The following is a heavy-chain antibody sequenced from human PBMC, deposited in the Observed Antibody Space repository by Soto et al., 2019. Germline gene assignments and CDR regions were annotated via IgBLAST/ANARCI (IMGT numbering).Heavy chain of an antibody. V-gene: IGHV4-30-2*01. CDR3: AGNRGWGDTYCCCDCTKYYYYYGMDV. CDR1: GGSISSGGYS. Sequence: SETLSLTCAVSGGSISSGGYSWSWIRQPPGKGLEWIGYIYHSGSTYYNPSLKSRVTISVDRSKNQFSLKLSSVTAADTAVYYCAGNRGWGDTYCCCDCTKYYYYYGMDVWGQGTTVTVSS. J-gene: IGHJ6*02. D-gene: IGHD2-21*02. CDR2: IYHSGST.